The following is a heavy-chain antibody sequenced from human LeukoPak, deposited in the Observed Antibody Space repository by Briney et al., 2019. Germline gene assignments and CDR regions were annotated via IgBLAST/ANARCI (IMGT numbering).Heavy chain of an antibody. CDR3: AKGAYDYIEMGYFDN. CDR1: GFRFSNFA. Sequence: GGSLRLSCAASGFRFSNFAMSWVRQAPGKGLEWVSLIIGSSGDTLYADSVKGRFTISRDISKNRLYLQMNSLRAEDTALYYCAKGAYDYIEMGYFDNWGQGTLVTVSS. V-gene: IGHV3-23*01. CDR2: IIGSSGDT. J-gene: IGHJ4*02. D-gene: IGHD5-12*01.